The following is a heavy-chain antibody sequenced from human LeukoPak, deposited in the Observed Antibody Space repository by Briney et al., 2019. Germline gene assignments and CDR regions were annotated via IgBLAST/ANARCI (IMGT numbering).Heavy chain of an antibody. D-gene: IGHD3-22*01. Sequence: SETLSLTCTVSGGSISSSNYYWGWIRQPPGKGLEWIGRIYTSGSTNYNPSLKSRVTMSVDTSKNQFSLKLSSVTAADTAVYYCARDSGFVGYYGMDVWGQGTTVTVSS. CDR1: GGSISSSNYY. V-gene: IGHV4-39*07. CDR3: ARDSGFVGYYGMDV. J-gene: IGHJ6*02. CDR2: IYTSGST.